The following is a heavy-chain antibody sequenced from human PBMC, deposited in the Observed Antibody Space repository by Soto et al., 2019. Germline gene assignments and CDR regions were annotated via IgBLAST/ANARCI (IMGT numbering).Heavy chain of an antibody. D-gene: IGHD2-15*01. CDR3: ARDLWGWDCSGGSCYDSYYYYYMDV. V-gene: IGHV3-48*01. CDR2: ISSSSSTI. Sequence: GGSLRLSCAASGFTFSSYSMNWVRQAPGKGLEWVSYISSSSSTIYYADSVKGRFTISRDNAKNSLYLQMNSLRAEDTAVYYCARDLWGWDCSGGSCYDSYYYYYMDVWGKGTTVTVSS. CDR1: GFTFSSYS. J-gene: IGHJ6*03.